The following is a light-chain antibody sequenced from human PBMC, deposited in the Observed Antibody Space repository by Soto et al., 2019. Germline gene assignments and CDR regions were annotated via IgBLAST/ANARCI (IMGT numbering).Light chain of an antibody. CDR1: QGIRLF. CDR2: AVS. V-gene: IGKV1-17*01. J-gene: IGKJ4*01. CDR3: LQYNSYPFT. Sequence: DIQMTQYPAALSASVGDRVTITCRASQGIRLFLAWYQQKPGKDPKRLIYAVSTLHSGVPSRFSGSGSGTEFTLTISSLQPEDAATYYCLQYNSYPFTFGGGTRVEIK.